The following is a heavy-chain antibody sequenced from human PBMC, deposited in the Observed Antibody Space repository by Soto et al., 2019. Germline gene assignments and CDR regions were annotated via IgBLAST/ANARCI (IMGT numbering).Heavy chain of an antibody. CDR2: ISADNGKT. CDR3: ARVGYEYSYGYF. V-gene: IGHV1-18*01. J-gene: IGHJ4*02. Sequence: ASVKVSCKASGYPFSNYNITWVRQAPGQGLEWMGWISADNGKTNYAQKLQGRVTMTTDTSTSTTYMELRSLRSDDTAVYYCARVGYEYSYGYFWGQGTLVTVSS. D-gene: IGHD5-18*01. CDR1: GYPFSNYN.